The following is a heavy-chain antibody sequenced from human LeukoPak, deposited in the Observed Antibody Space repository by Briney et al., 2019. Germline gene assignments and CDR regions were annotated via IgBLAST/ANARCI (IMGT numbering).Heavy chain of an antibody. Sequence: PSETLSLTCTVSGGSISSYYWSWIRQPPGKGLEWIGYIYYSGSTNYNPSLKSRVTISVDPSKNQFSLKLSSVTAADTAVYYCASGDRTPAFDYWGQGTLVTVSS. CDR2: IYYSGST. CDR1: GGSISSYY. D-gene: IGHD2-21*01. CDR3: ASGDRTPAFDY. J-gene: IGHJ4*02. V-gene: IGHV4-59*01.